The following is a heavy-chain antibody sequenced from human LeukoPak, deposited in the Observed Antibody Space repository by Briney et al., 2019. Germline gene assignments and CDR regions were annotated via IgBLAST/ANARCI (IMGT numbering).Heavy chain of an antibody. CDR2: IYYSGST. CDR3: ARETGELLCDY. V-gene: IGHV4-38-2*02. J-gene: IGHJ4*02. Sequence: SETLSLTCAVSGDSINIYDWWTWVRQPPGKGLEWIGSIYYSGSTYYNPSLKSRVTISVDTSKNQFSLKLSSVTAADTAVYYCARETGELLCDYWGQGTLVTVSS. D-gene: IGHD3-10*01. CDR1: GDSINIYDW.